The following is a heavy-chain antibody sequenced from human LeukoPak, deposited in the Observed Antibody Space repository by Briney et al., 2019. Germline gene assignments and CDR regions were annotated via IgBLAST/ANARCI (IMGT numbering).Heavy chain of an antibody. V-gene: IGHV3-53*01. J-gene: IGHJ3*02. CDR1: GFTVSGSY. CDR3: ARGHDYVWGSYRPTHDAFDI. CDR2: IHSGGNT. Sequence: GGSLRLSCAASGFTVSGSYMSWVRQAPGKGLEWVSVIHSGGNTYYADSVKGRFTISRDNSKNTVYLQMNSLRAEDTAVYYCARGHDYVWGSYRPTHDAFDIWGQGTMVTVSS. D-gene: IGHD3-16*02.